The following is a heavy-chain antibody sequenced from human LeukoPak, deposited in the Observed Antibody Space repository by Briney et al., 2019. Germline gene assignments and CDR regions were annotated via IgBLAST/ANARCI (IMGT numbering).Heavy chain of an antibody. CDR2: MNPNSGNT. J-gene: IGHJ4*02. Sequence: ASVKVSCKASGGTFTSYDINWVRQATGQGLEWMGWMNPNSGNTGYAQKFQGRVTITRNTSISTAYMELSSLRSEDTAVYYCARGYDFWSGYYADYWGQGTLVTVSS. V-gene: IGHV1-8*03. D-gene: IGHD3-3*01. CDR3: ARGYDFWSGYYADY. CDR1: GGTFTSYD.